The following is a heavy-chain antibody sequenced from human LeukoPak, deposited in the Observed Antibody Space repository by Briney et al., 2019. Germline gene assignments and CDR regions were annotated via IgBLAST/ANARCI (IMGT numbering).Heavy chain of an antibody. V-gene: IGHV4-34*01. CDR3: ARDRAAAGWFDP. D-gene: IGHD6-13*01. CDR2: INHSGST. J-gene: IGHJ5*02. CDR1: GGSFSGYY. Sequence: TSETLSLTCAVYGGSFSGYYWSWIRQPPGKVLEWIGEINHSGSTNYNPSLKSRVTMSVDTSKNQFSLKLSSVTAADTAVYYCARDRAAAGWFDPWGQGTLVTVSS.